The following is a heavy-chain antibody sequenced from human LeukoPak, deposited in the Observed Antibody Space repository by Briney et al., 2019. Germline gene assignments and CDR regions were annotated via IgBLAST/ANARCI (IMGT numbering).Heavy chain of an antibody. V-gene: IGHV1-8*01. D-gene: IGHD3-16*01. J-gene: IGHJ4*02. Sequence: ASVKVSCKASGYTLTSYDINWVRQATGRGLEWMGWMNPNSGNTGYAQKFQGRVTMTRNTSISTAYMELSSLRSEDTAVYYCARSYGDTFFDYWGQGTLVTVSS. CDR1: GYTLTSYD. CDR3: ARSYGDTFFDY. CDR2: MNPNSGNT.